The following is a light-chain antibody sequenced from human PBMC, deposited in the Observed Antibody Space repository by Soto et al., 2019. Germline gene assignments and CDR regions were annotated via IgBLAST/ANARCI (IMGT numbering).Light chain of an antibody. V-gene: IGKV1-9*01. CDR3: QQNNHYPWT. J-gene: IGKJ1*01. CDR2: AAS. Sequence: IQWPESPSCLSPSVADRFTITCRASQGISSYLGWYQQKPEKAPKLLIYAASTLQSGVPSRFSGSASGTDFTLTISSLQPEDFATYYCQQNNHYPWTFGQGTKVDIK. CDR1: QGISSY.